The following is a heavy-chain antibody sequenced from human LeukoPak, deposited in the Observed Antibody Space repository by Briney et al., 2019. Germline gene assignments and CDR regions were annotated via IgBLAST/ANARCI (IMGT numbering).Heavy chain of an antibody. V-gene: IGHV1-3*01. CDR1: GYIFTSYA. Sequence: AAVKVSCKASGYIFTSYAMHWVRQAPGQRLEWMGWINAGNGNTKYSQKFQGRVTITRDTSASTAYMELSSLRSEDTAVYYCARTPDGDKFDYWGQGTLVTVSS. D-gene: IGHD4-17*01. CDR3: ARTPDGDKFDY. CDR2: INAGNGNT. J-gene: IGHJ4*02.